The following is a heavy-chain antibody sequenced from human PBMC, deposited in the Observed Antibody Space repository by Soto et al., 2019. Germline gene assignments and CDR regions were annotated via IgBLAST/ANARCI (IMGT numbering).Heavy chain of an antibody. J-gene: IGHJ6*02. Sequence: ASVKVSCKASGYTFISYGISWVRQAPGQGLEWMGGIIPIFGTANYAQKFQGRVTITADESTSTAYMELSSLRSEDTAVYYCARGKYYDILTDYYYYGMDVWGQGTTVTVSS. D-gene: IGHD3-9*01. CDR3: ARGKYYDILTDYYYYGMDV. V-gene: IGHV1-69*13. CDR2: IIPIFGTA. CDR1: GYTFISYG.